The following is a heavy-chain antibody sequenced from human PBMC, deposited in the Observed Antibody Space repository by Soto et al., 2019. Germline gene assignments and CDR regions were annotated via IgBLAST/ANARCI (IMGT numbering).Heavy chain of an antibody. V-gene: IGHV3-23*01. Sequence: EVQLLESGGDLVQPGGSLRLSCAASGFRFSSYDMSWVRQAPGKGLEWVSAVSASGGSTYYADSVKGRFTISRDNSKDTLYLQMSSLRAEDTAVYYCAKRHSSGFDYWGQGTLVTVSS. CDR3: AKRHSSGFDY. J-gene: IGHJ4*02. CDR2: VSASGGST. CDR1: GFRFSSYD. D-gene: IGHD6-19*01.